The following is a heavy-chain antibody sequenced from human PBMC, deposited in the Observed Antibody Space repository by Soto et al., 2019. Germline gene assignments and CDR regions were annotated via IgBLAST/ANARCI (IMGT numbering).Heavy chain of an antibody. CDR1: GFTFSSYS. CDR3: ARDLRSSGYYPTPFDY. Sequence: RWSLRLSCAASGFTFSSYSMNWVRQAPGKGLEWVSYISSSSSTIYYADSVKGRFTISRDNAKNSLYLQMNSLRDEDTAVYYCARDLRSSGYYPTPFDYWGQGTLVTVSS. CDR2: ISSSSSTI. V-gene: IGHV3-48*02. J-gene: IGHJ4*02. D-gene: IGHD3-22*01.